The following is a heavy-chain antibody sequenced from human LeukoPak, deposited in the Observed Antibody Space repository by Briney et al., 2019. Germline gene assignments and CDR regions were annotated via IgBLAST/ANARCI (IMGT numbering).Heavy chain of an antibody. J-gene: IGHJ4*02. CDR1: GGSFSGFY. CDR3: ASRPYCSSTSCSVDSTFDY. Sequence: SQTLSLTCAVYGGSFSGFYWSWLRHPPGKGLEWNGETNLSGSTHYNPSLKSQVAMSVDTPKNQVSLKLTSVTAADTAVYYCASRPYCSSTSCSVDSTFDYWGQGTLVTVSS. CDR2: TNLSGST. V-gene: IGHV4-34*01. D-gene: IGHD2-2*01.